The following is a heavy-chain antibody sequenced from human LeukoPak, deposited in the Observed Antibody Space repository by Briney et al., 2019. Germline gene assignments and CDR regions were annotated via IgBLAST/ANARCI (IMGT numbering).Heavy chain of an antibody. J-gene: IGHJ3*02. CDR3: ARAGDSNGYSPFDI. V-gene: IGHV3-30*03. Sequence: GGSLRLSCAASGFTFSTYGMHWVRQAPGKGLEWVAVISYDGSTKYYADSVKGRFTISRHNSKNTLYLQMSSLRTDDTAVYYCARAGDSNGYSPFDIWGQGTMVTVSS. CDR2: ISYDGSTK. CDR1: GFTFSTYG. D-gene: IGHD3-22*01.